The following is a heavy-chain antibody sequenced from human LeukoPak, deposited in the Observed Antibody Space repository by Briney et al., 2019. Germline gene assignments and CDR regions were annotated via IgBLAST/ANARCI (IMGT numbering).Heavy chain of an antibody. V-gene: IGHV4-4*07. CDR2: IYTSGST. J-gene: IGHJ6*03. CDR1: GGSISSYY. D-gene: IGHD1-1*01. Sequence: PSETLSLTCTVSGGSISSYYWSWIRQPAGKGLEWIGRIYTSGSTNYNPSLKSRVTISVDRSKNQFSLKLSSVTAADTAVYYCARMNDFWNYMDVWGKGTTVTVSS. CDR3: ARMNDFWNYMDV.